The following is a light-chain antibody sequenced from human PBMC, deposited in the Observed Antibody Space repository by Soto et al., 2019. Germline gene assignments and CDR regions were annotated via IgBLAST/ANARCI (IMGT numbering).Light chain of an antibody. CDR3: QQSYSTPPVT. CDR2: AAV. J-gene: IGKJ4*01. CDR1: QTISNS. V-gene: IGKV1-39*01. Sequence: DIQMPQSPSSLSASVGDRVIITCRASQTISNSLHWYQQKAGKAPKLLIYAAVTLQSGVPSRFSGSGSGTDFTLTIGSLQPEDFATYYCQQSYSTPPVTFGGGTKVDI.